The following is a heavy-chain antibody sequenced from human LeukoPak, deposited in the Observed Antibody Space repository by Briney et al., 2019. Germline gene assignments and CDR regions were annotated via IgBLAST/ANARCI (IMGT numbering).Heavy chain of an antibody. CDR1: RFAFSSFA. Sequence: GGSLRLSCAASRFAFSSFAVSWVRQAPGKGLEWVSGLSRSGDRTYYADSVKGRFTISRDNSKNTLYLQMSSLKAEDSALYYCARTSGYSNTWYDSWGQGTLVTVSS. J-gene: IGHJ5*01. V-gene: IGHV3-23*01. CDR2: LSRSGDRT. D-gene: IGHD6-13*01. CDR3: ARTSGYSNTWYDS.